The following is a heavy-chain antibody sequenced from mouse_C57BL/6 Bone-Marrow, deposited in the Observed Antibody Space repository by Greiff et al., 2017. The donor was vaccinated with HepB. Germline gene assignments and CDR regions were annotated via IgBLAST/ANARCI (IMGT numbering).Heavy chain of an antibody. CDR3: ARENGNYPAWFAY. D-gene: IGHD2-1*01. J-gene: IGHJ3*01. V-gene: IGHV1-69*01. CDR2: IDPSDSYT. Sequence: VQLQQPGAELVMPGASVKLSCKASGYTFTSYWMHWVKQRPGQGLEWIGEIDPSDSYTNYNQKFKGKSTLTVDKSSSTAYMQLSSLTSEDSAFYYCARENGNYPAWFAYWGQGTLVTVSA. CDR1: GYTFTSYW.